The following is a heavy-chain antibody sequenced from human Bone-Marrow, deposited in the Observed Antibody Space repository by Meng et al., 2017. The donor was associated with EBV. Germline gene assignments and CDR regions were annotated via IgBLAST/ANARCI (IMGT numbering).Heavy chain of an antibody. Sequence: EVQLVESGGGLVKPGGSLRLSCAASGFTFSSYSMNWVRQAPGKGLEWVSSISSSSSYIYYADSVKGRFTISRDNAKNSLYLQMNSLRAEDTAVYYCASLRRDGYNDYFDYWGQGTLVTVSS. CDR1: GFTFSSYS. J-gene: IGHJ4*02. CDR3: ASLRRDGYNDYFDY. V-gene: IGHV3-21*01. D-gene: IGHD5-24*01. CDR2: ISSSSSYI.